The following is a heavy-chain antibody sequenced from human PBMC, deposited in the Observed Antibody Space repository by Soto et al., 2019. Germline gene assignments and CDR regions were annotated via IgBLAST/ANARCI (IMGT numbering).Heavy chain of an antibody. V-gene: IGHV1-46*01. Sequence: QVQLVQSGAEVKKPGASVKISCKASGYTFTNYYMHWVRQAPGQGLEWMGIISPSGGATYAQEFQDRVTLTRDTSTSTAYMELSGLTSKDAALYFCARDGSSDWLTWLDPWDQGTLVTVSS. CDR3: ARDGSSDWLTWLDP. CDR2: ISPSGGA. CDR1: GYTFTNYY. D-gene: IGHD3-9*01. J-gene: IGHJ5*02.